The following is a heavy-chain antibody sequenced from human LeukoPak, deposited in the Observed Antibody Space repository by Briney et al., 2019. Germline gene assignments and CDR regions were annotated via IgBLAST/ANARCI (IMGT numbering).Heavy chain of an antibody. CDR1: GASNSGYY. D-gene: IGHD3-10*01. J-gene: IGHJ4*02. Sequence: SETLSLTCTVSGASNSGYYWSWIRQPPGKGLECIGYIHFSGSTYYNPSLKSRVTISVDTSKNQFSLKVSSVTATDTALYYCARVLKAGNSGYYSDYWGPGTLVTVSS. CDR3: ARVLKAGNSGYYSDY. CDR2: IHFSGST. V-gene: IGHV4-59*01.